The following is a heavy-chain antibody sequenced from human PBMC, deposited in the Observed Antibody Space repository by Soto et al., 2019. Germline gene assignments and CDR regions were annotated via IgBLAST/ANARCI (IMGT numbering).Heavy chain of an antibody. CDR1: GYTFTSYA. CDR2: INAGNGNT. CDR3: ATSGSSGWYESTYYYYGMDG. V-gene: IGHV1-3*01. J-gene: IGHJ6*02. D-gene: IGHD6-19*01. Sequence: ASVKVSCKASGYTFTSYAMHWVRQAPGQRLEWMGWINAGNGNTKYSQKFQGRVTITRDTSASTAYMELSSLRSEDTAVYYCATSGSSGWYESTYYYYGMDGWGQGTTVTVSS.